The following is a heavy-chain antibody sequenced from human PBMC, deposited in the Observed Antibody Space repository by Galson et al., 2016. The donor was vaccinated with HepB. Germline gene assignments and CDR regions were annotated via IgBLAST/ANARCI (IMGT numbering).Heavy chain of an antibody. CDR3: AKRHEYCPPVGCSVDS. V-gene: IGHV3-30*18. D-gene: IGHD2/OR15-2a*01. CDR2: DSMDGRRK. J-gene: IGHJ4*02. CDR1: GFASRNYG. Sequence: SLRLSCAASGFASRNYGMHWVRQAPGKGLEWVAADSMDGRRKFYADSVKGRFTISIDNSNNMLFLQMNSLTADDTAVYYCAKRHEYCPPVGCSVDSWGQGTLVSVSS.